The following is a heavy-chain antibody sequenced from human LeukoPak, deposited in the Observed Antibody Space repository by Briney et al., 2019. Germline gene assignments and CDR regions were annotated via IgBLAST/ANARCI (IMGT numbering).Heavy chain of an antibody. J-gene: IGHJ4*02. D-gene: IGHD6-13*01. CDR3: AKGPPDSSNWYKRTEG. Sequence: GGSLRRSCAASGFTFSTYAMSWVRQAPGKGLEWVSDISGSGDSTHYADSVKGRFTISRDNSENTLYLQMNSLRVEDTAVYYCAKGPPDSSNWYKRTEGWGQGTLVTVSS. CDR1: GFTFSTYA. CDR2: ISGSGDST. V-gene: IGHV3-23*01.